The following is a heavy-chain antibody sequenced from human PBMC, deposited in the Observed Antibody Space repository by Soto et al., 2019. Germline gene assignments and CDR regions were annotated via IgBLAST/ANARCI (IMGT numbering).Heavy chain of an antibody. CDR1: EFSFSRYA. CDR2: LGPDGRNT. J-gene: IGHJ4*01. D-gene: IGHD3-10*01. Sequence: GGSLRLSCVASEFSFSRYAMTWVRQAAGKGLQWVTGLGPDGRNTFYGESVRGRFTISRDNSRNTLYLQMDSLRADDTAVYYCAQGPGTFGENFHFWGRATPVTVSS. V-gene: IGHV3-23*01. CDR3: AQGPGTFGENFHF.